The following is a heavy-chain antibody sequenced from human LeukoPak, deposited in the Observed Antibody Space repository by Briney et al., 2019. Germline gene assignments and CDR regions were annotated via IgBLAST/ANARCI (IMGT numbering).Heavy chain of an antibody. V-gene: IGHV3-74*01. CDR1: GFTFSSYW. CDR2: INTDGSST. D-gene: IGHD3-10*02. Sequence: GGSLRLSRAASGFTFSSYWMHWVRQAPGKGLVWVSRINTDGSSTSYADSVKGRFTISRDNAKNTLYLQMNSLRAEDTAVYYCARVRRMFGLRFDPWGRGTLVTVSS. J-gene: IGHJ5*02. CDR3: ARVRRMFGLRFDP.